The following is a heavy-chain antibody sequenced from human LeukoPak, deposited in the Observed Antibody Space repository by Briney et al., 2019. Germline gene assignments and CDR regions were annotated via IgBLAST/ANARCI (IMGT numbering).Heavy chain of an antibody. CDR2: IYPDDSQT. D-gene: IGHD1-14*01. J-gene: IGHJ3*02. Sequence: GESLKISCQGSANTFSDYWIVCVRQMPGKGLEWMGVIYPDDSQTTYSPSFERQVTISADKFINTAYLQWNSLKATDTAMYYCARREMITHNAFDIWGQGTMVTVSA. V-gene: IGHV5-51*01. CDR3: ARREMITHNAFDI. CDR1: ANTFSDYW.